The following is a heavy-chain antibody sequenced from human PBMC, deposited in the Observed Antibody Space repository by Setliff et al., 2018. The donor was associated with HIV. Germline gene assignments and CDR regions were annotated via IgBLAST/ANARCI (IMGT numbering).Heavy chain of an antibody. CDR1: GASMSSGDYY. D-gene: IGHD3-10*01. J-gene: IGHJ3*02. CDR3: ARGVNIPVRGITDDAFDI. Sequence: SETLSLTCTVSGASMSSGDYYWSWIRQPPGKGLEWIGYIYYSGNSYYNPSLKSRVTLSVDTSKNQFSLKVNSVTAADTAVYYCARGVNIPVRGITDDAFDIWGQGTMVTVSS. CDR2: IYYSGNS. V-gene: IGHV4-30-4*08.